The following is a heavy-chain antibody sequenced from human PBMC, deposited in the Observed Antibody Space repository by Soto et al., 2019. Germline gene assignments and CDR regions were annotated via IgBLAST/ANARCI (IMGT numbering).Heavy chain of an antibody. V-gene: IGHV5-51*01. D-gene: IGHD6-13*01. J-gene: IGHJ6*01. CDR1: GYSFTSYW. CDR2: IYPGDSDT. Sequence: GESLKISCKGSGYSFTSYWIGWVRQMPGKGLEWMGIIYPGDSDTRYSPSFQGQVTISADKSISTAYLQWSSLKASDTAMYYCARSAAAATVTDYYYGMDVWGQGTTVTVSS. CDR3: ARSAAAATVTDYYYGMDV.